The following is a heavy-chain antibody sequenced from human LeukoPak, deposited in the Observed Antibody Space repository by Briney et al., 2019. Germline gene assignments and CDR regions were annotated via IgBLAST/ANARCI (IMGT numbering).Heavy chain of an antibody. D-gene: IGHD6-6*01. CDR3: AKRGLSARAIRGYYYYYDMDV. J-gene: IGHJ6*03. CDR1: GGPFSGYY. Sequence: SETLCLTCAVYGGPFSGYYWSWIRQPPGKGLEWMGEINHSGSTNYNPSLTGRVTISVGTSKNHLSLKLSSVNAADTAVYYCAKRGLSARAIRGYYYYYDMDVWGKGTTVTVSS. V-gene: IGHV4-34*01. CDR2: INHSGST.